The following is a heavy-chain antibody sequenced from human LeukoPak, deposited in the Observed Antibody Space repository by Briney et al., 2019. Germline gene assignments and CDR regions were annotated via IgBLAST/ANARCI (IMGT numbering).Heavy chain of an antibody. CDR1: GYILTSCY. D-gene: IGHD6-25*01. CDR2: INPSGGSA. CDR3: ARRQPAATNAFDI. Sequence: ASVKVSCKASGYILTSCYMHWVRQAPGQGLEWMGIINPSGGSATYAQRFQGRITVTRDTSTSTVYMELSSLRSEDTAVYYCARRQPAATNAFDIWGQGTMVSVSS. V-gene: IGHV1-46*01. J-gene: IGHJ3*02.